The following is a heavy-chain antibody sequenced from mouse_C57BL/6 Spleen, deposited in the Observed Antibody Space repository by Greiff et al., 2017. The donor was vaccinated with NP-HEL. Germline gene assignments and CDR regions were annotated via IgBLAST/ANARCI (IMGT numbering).Heavy chain of an antibody. D-gene: IGHD2-1*01. CDR3: ARSYYGNQFDY. Sequence: QVQLQQPGAELVRPGSSVKLSCKASGYSFTGYWMHWVKQSPIQGLEWIGNIDPSDSETRYNQKFKDKATLTVDKSSSTAYMQLSSLTSEDSAVYYCARSYYGNQFDYWGQGTPLTVSA. CDR2: IDPSDSET. J-gene: IGHJ2*01. CDR1: GYSFTGYW. V-gene: IGHV1-52*01.